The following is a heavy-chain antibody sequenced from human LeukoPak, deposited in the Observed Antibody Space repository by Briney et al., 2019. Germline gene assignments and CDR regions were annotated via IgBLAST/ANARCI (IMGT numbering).Heavy chain of an antibody. CDR3: ARVIDYDSSGYYLGY. J-gene: IGHJ4*02. V-gene: IGHV4-34*01. CDR2: NNDSGST. Sequence: SETLSLTCAVYGGSFSVYYWSWIRQPPGKGLEWIGENNDSGSTNCNPSLKSRVSISVDTSKNQFSLKSTSVTAADTAVYYCARVIDYDSSGYYLGYWGQGTRVTVSS. D-gene: IGHD3-22*01. CDR1: GGSFSVYY.